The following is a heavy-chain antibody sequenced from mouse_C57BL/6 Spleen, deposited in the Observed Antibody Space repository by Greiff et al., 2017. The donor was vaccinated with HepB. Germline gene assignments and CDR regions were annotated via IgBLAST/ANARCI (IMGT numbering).Heavy chain of an antibody. CDR2: ISSGGDYT. J-gene: IGHJ4*01. V-gene: IGHV5-9-1*02. D-gene: IGHD1-1*01. CDR3: TRYAFINTVVAMDY. Sequence: EVMLVESGAGLVKPGGSLKLSCAASGFTFSSYAMSWVRQTPEKRLEWVAYISSGGDYTYYADTVKGRFTISRDNARKTLYLQLSSLKSEDTAMSYCTRYAFINTVVAMDYWGQGTSVTVSS. CDR1: GFTFSSYA.